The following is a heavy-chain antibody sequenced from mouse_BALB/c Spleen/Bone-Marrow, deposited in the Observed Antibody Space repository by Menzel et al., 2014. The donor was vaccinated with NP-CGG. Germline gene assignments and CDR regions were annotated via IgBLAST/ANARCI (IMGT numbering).Heavy chain of an antibody. CDR1: GYTFTSYW. Sequence: LQESGAELVKPGASVKMSCKASGYTFTSYWMHWVKQRPGQGLEWIGTIDPSDSYTSYNQKFKGKATLTVDTSSSTAYMQLSRLTSEDSAVYYCTRNDYDGFAYWGQGTLVTVSA. CDR2: IDPSDSYT. V-gene: IGHV1S127*01. D-gene: IGHD2-4*01. CDR3: TRNDYDGFAY. J-gene: IGHJ3*01.